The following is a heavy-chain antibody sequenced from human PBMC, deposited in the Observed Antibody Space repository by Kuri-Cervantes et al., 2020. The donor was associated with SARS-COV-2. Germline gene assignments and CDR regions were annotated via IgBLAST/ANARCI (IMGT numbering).Heavy chain of an antibody. V-gene: IGHV3-7*01. CDR2: IKQDGSEK. CDR1: GFTFSSYW. D-gene: IGHD5-12*01. Sequence: GESLKISCAASGFTFSSYWMSWVRQAPGKGLEWVANIKQDGSEKYYVDSVKGRFTTSRDNAKNSLYLQMNSLRAEDTAVYYCARETSGYEYYFDYWGQGTLVTVSS. CDR3: ARETSGYEYYFDY. J-gene: IGHJ4*02.